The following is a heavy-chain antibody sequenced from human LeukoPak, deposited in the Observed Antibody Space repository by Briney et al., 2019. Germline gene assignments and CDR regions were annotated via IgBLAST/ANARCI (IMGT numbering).Heavy chain of an antibody. CDR2: IYYSGST. V-gene: IGHV4-39*01. J-gene: IGHJ5*02. D-gene: IGHD3-22*01. CDR1: GGSISSSSYY. CDR3: ARHHYYYDSSYNWFDP. Sequence: ETLSLTCTVSGGSISSSSYYWGWIRQPPGRGLEWIGSIYYSGSTYYNPSLKSRVTISVHTSKNHFSLKLSSVTAADTAVYYCARHHYYYDSSYNWFDPWGQGTLVTVSS.